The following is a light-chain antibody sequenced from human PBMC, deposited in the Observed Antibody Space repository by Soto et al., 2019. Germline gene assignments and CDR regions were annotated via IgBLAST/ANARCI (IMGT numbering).Light chain of an antibody. Sequence: DIRMTQANSSPSASLGDEVTITFPVIQTIMTYLNWYQLKPGKPPRLLIYAASSLQSGVPSRFSGSGSGTDFTLTISSLQPEDFATYSCQQSYNSPQTFGRGTKVDIK. J-gene: IGKJ1*01. CDR1: QTIMTY. CDR3: QQSYNSPQT. V-gene: IGKV1-39*01. CDR2: AAS.